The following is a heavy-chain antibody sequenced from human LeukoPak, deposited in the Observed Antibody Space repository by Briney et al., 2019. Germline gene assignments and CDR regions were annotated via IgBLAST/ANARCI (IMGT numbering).Heavy chain of an antibody. Sequence: RASETLSLTCAVYGGSFSGYYWSWIRQPPGKGLEWIGEINHSGSTNYNPSLKSRVTISVDTSKNQFSLKLSSVTAADTAVYYCARETVPAATTNWFDPWGQGTLVTVSS. D-gene: IGHD2-2*01. CDR1: GGSFSGYY. V-gene: IGHV4-34*01. CDR3: ARETVPAATTNWFDP. CDR2: INHSGST. J-gene: IGHJ5*02.